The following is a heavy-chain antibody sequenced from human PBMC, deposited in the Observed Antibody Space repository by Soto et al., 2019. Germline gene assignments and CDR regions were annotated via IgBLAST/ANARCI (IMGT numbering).Heavy chain of an antibody. Sequence: GGSLRLSCASSVFTFSSYWMHCVRQAPGKGLVWVSRIKGDGSETNYADSVKGRFTISRDNAKNTLYLQLNSLRAEDTAVYYCLRGNSGYGDFQYWGQGTRVTVSS. J-gene: IGHJ4*02. CDR2: IKGDGSET. CDR1: VFTFSSYW. D-gene: IGHD5-12*01. V-gene: IGHV3-74*01. CDR3: LRGNSGYGDFQY.